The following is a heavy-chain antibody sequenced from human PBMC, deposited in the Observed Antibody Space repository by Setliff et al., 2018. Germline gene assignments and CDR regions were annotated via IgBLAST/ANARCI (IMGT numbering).Heavy chain of an antibody. CDR3: ARRAISGSESENYFEY. D-gene: IGHD3-10*01. Sequence: SETLSLTCTASGVTISSSSYYWGWIRQSPGKGLEWIGSIFLSGNTYSNPSLKSRITISVDTSNNQFSLWLSSVTAPDTAVYYCARRAISGSESENYFEYWGQGILVTVSS. CDR2: IFLSGNT. CDR1: GVTISSSSYY. J-gene: IGHJ4*02. V-gene: IGHV4-39*07.